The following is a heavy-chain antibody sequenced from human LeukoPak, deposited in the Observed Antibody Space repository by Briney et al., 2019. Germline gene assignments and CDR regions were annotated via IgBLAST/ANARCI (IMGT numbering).Heavy chain of an antibody. Sequence: GGSLRLSCAASGFIFSTYDMNWVRQAPGKGLEWVSLIIASGGSTYYADSVKGRFTISRDNSKNSLYLQMNSLRTEDTALYYCAKSQYCSGGRCYFAGDYWGQGTLVTVSS. CDR3: AKSQYCSGGRCYFAGDY. D-gene: IGHD2-15*01. V-gene: IGHV3-43*02. CDR2: IIASGGST. CDR1: GFIFSTYD. J-gene: IGHJ4*02.